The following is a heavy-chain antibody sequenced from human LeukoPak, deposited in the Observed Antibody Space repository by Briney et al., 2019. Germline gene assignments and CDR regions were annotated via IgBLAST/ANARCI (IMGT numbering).Heavy chain of an antibody. J-gene: IGHJ4*02. CDR2: ISGSGGST. CDR3: AKDPTYRSLYYYFDY. V-gene: IGHV3-23*01. Sequence: GGSLRLSCAASGFTFSSYSMNWVRQAPGKGLEWVSAISGSGGSTYYADSVKGRFTISRDDSKNTLYLQMNSLRAEDTAVYYCAKDPTYRSLYYYFDYWGQGTLVTVSS. CDR1: GFTFSSYS. D-gene: IGHD2-8*01.